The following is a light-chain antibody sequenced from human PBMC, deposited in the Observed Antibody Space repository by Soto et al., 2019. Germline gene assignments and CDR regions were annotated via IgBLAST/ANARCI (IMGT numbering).Light chain of an antibody. CDR3: QQYGRT. CDR2: AAS. V-gene: IGKV3-20*01. CDR1: QRVTK. J-gene: IGKJ4*01. Sequence: ENVLTQSPGTLSLSPGERATLSCRASQRVTKLAWYQQQPGQAPRLLIYAASNRATGIPDRFSGSGSGTDFTLTISRLEPEDSAVYYCQQYGRTFGGGTKVDIK.